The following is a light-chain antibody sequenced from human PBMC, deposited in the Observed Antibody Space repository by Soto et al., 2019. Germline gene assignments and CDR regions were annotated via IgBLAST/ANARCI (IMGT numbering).Light chain of an antibody. CDR2: SNN. CDR1: SSNIGSNT. CDR3: AAWDDSLNGS. V-gene: IGLV1-44*01. Sequence: QSVLTQPPSASGTPGQRVTISCSGSSSNIGSNTVNWYQQLPGTAPKLLIYSNNQRPLGVPDRFSGSKSGTSASLAISGLQSEDEADYYCAAWDDSLNGSFGGGTQLTVL. J-gene: IGLJ3*02.